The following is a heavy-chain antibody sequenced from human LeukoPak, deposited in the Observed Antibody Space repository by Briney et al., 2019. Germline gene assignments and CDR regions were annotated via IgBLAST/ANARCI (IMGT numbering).Heavy chain of an antibody. CDR3: VRDRSRTTVTRFDS. D-gene: IGHD4-17*01. Sequence: GGSLRLSCVASRFSLSNFWMIWVRQAPGKGLELVANINEDGSEKNYVDSVRGRFTISRDNAKNSLYLQMNSLRAEDTAVYYCVRDRSRTTVTRFDSWGQGTLVTVSS. J-gene: IGHJ4*02. CDR1: RFSLSNFW. V-gene: IGHV3-7*01. CDR2: INEDGSEK.